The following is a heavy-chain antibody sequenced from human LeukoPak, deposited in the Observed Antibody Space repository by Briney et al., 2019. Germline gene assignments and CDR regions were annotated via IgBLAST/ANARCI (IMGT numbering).Heavy chain of an antibody. D-gene: IGHD3-9*01. CDR1: GFIFSNYA. J-gene: IGHJ4*02. V-gene: IGHV3-23*01. CDR2: ISGRSDNT. CDR3: AKWGDYDVLTGYYVSDF. Sequence: GGSLRLSCAASGFIFSNYAMYWVRQAPGKGLEWVSAISGRSDNTYYADSVKGRFTLSRDSSKNTLYLQMNSLRADDTAVYYCAKWGDYDVLTGYYVSDFGGQGTLVTVSS.